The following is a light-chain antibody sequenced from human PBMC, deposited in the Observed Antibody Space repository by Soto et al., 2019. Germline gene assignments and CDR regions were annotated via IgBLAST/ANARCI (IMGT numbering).Light chain of an antibody. CDR1: QTINYSY. J-gene: IGKJ3*01. CDR3: QQYGASPFP. CDR2: GAS. Sequence: EIVLTQSPGTLSLSQGERATLSCRASQTINYSYLAWYQQKPGQAPRLLIYGASSRATGIPDRFSGRGSGTDFTLTISSLEPEALAVYYCQQYGASPFPFGHGTKVDIK. V-gene: IGKV3-20*01.